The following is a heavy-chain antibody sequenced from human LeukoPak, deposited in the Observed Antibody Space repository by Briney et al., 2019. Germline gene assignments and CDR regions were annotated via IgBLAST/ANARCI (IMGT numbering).Heavy chain of an antibody. J-gene: IGHJ5*02. Sequence: GGSLRLSCAASGFTFSSYWMSWVRQAPGKGLEWVANIKQDGSEKYYINSVKGRFTISRDNAKNSLYLQMNSLRAEDTALYYCVKDAGTAWGQGTLVTVSS. CDR2: IKQDGSEK. CDR1: GFTFSSYW. CDR3: VKDAGTA. V-gene: IGHV3-7*01. D-gene: IGHD2-8*02.